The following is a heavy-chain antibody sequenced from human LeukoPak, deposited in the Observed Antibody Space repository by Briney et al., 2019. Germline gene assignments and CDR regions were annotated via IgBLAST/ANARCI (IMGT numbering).Heavy chain of an antibody. CDR2: IWYDGSNK. CDR3: ARAGDPTTVTPDY. J-gene: IGHJ4*02. D-gene: IGHD4-17*01. CDR1: GFTFSSYG. Sequence: GGSLRLSCAASGFTFSSYGMHWVRQAPGKGLEWVAVIWYDGSNKYYADSVKGRFTISRDNSKNTLYLQMNSLRAEDTAVYYCARAGDPTTVTPDYWGQGTLVTVSS. V-gene: IGHV3-33*01.